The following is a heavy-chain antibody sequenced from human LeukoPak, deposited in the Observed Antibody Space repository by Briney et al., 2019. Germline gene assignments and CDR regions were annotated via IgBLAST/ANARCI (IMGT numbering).Heavy chain of an antibody. CDR1: GFNFRNAW. CDR2: IRSDSDGGVT. D-gene: IGHD3-22*01. Sequence: GGSLRLSCTASGFNFRNAWMCWVRQAPGKGLEWVGLIRSDSDGGVTQHGTPVKGRFTISRDDSKDTVYLQMNSLRAEDTAVYYCAKGNKYYYDSSWGGDYFDYWGQGTLVTVSS. CDR3: AKGNKYYYDSSWGGDYFDY. V-gene: IGHV3-15*01. J-gene: IGHJ4*02.